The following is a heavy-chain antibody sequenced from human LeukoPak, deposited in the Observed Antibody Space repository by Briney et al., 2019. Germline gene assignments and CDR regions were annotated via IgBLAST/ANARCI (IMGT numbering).Heavy chain of an antibody. CDR1: DGSVSSGSYY. CDR2: IYYSGST. D-gene: IGHD4-23*01. V-gene: IGHV4-61*01. J-gene: IGHJ4*02. CDR3: ARDLLNEGNHLDY. Sequence: SETLSLTCTVSDGSVSSGSYYWSWIRQPPGKGLEWIGYIYYSGSTNYNPSLKSRVTISVDTSKNQFSLKLSSVTAADTAVYYCARDLLNEGNHLDYWGQGTLVTVSS.